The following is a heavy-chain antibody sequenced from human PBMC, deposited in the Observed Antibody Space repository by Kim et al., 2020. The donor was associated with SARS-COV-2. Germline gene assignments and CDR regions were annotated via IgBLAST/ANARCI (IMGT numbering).Heavy chain of an antibody. Sequence: GRSLRLSCAASGFTFEDFAMQWVRQRPGKGPEWVAGISWDGSLTGYAASVKGRFSISRDNARNSVTLPMRRLTSDDTAFYFCARNEGLNIPVAGIVHWGQ. CDR1: GFTFEDFA. D-gene: IGHD6-19*01. J-gene: IGHJ1*01. V-gene: IGHV3-9*01. CDR2: ISWDGSLT. CDR3: ARNEGLNIPVAGIVH.